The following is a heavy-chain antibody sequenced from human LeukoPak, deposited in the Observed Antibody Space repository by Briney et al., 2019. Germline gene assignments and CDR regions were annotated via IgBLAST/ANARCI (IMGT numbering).Heavy chain of an antibody. V-gene: IGHV3-33*01. CDR1: GFTFSSYG. CDR2: IWYDGSNK. J-gene: IGHJ3*02. Sequence: GGSLRLSCAASGFTFSSYGMHWVRQAPGKGLEWVAVIWYDGSNKYYADSVKGRFTISRDNSKNTLYLQMNSLRAEDTAVYYCASQYYDILTGYYGGAFDIWGQGTMVTVSS. D-gene: IGHD3-9*01. CDR3: ASQYYDILTGYYGGAFDI.